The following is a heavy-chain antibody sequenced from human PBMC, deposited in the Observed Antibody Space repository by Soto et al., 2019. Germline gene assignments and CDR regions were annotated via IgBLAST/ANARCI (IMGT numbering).Heavy chain of an antibody. CDR2: ISSSSSYI. J-gene: IGHJ3*02. CDR1: GFTFSSYS. CDR3: ASRKVVRHHDDAFDI. D-gene: IGHD3-10*01. V-gene: IGHV3-21*01. Sequence: PGGSLRLSCAASGFTFSSYSMNWVRQAPGKGLEWVSSISSSSSYIYYADSVKGRFTISRDNAKNSLYLQMNSLRAEDTAVYYCASRKVVRHHDDAFDIWGQGTMVTVSS.